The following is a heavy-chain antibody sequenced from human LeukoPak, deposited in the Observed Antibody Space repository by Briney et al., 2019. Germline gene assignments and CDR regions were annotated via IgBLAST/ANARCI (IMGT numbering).Heavy chain of an antibody. D-gene: IGHD6-19*01. CDR2: IIPIFGTA. J-gene: IGHJ4*02. CDR1: GGTFSSYA. Sequence: SVKVSCKASGGTFSSYAISWVRQAPGQGLEWMGRIIPIFGTANYAQRFQGRVTITTDESTSTAYMELSSLRSEDTAVYYCARGSSGWYTYFDYWGQGTLVTVSS. CDR3: ARGSSGWYTYFDY. V-gene: IGHV1-69*05.